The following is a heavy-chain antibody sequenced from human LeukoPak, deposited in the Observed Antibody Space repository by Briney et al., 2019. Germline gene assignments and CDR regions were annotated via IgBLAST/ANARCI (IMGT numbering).Heavy chain of an antibody. CDR1: GFTVSSNY. D-gene: IGHD2-15*01. Sequence: GGSLRLSCAASGFTVSSNYMSWVRQAPGKGLEWVSVIYSGGTTYYADSVKGRFTISRDNSKNTAYLQMNSLRAEDTAVYYCARGSWNCSGGSCYDYWGQGTLVTVSS. CDR2: IYSGGTT. CDR3: ARGSWNCSGGSCYDY. V-gene: IGHV3-66*02. J-gene: IGHJ4*02.